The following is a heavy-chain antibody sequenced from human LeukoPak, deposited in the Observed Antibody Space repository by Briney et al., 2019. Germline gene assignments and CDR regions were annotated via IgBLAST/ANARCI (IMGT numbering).Heavy chain of an antibody. V-gene: IGHV3-23*01. CDR2: ISGSGDGT. D-gene: IGHD5-18*01. J-gene: IGHJ4*02. Sequence: PGGSLRLSCTASQFTLRNYGMSWVRQAPGKGLEWVSVISGSGDGTFYADSVKGRFTISRDNSKNTLSLQMNSLRAEDTAVYYCAKGRAYTYDYVDYWGQGTLVTVSS. CDR3: AKGRAYTYDYVDY. CDR1: QFTLRNYG.